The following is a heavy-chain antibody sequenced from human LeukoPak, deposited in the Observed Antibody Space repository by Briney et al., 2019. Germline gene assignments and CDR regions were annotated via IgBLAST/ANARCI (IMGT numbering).Heavy chain of an antibody. CDR3: AKDRASTGGAVRFDP. Sequence: GGSLRLSCAASGFTFSSYTMSWVRQAPGKGLEWVSSISASGASTYYADSVKGRFSISRDNSKNTLYLQMNSLRAEDTAFYYCAKDRASTGGAVRFDPWGQGTLVTVYS. D-gene: IGHD2-21*01. V-gene: IGHV3-23*01. CDR2: ISASGAST. CDR1: GFTFSSYT. J-gene: IGHJ5*02.